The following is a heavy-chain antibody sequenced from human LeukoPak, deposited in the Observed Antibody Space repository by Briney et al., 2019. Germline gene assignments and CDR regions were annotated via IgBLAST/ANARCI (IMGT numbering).Heavy chain of an antibody. CDR3: AREPFSMARESTRNAFDI. J-gene: IGHJ3*02. CDR2: ISGSGGST. Sequence: QPGGSLRLSCAASGFTFSIYGMGWVRQAPGKGLEWVSAISGSGGSTYYADSVKGRFTISRDNAGSSVNLRINSLRAEDTAVYYCAREPFSMARESTRNAFDIWGQGTMVTVSS. CDR1: GFTFSIYG. V-gene: IGHV3-23*01. D-gene: IGHD3-10*01.